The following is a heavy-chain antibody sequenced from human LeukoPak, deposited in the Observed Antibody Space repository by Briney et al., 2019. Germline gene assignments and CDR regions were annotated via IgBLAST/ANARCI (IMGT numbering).Heavy chain of an antibody. V-gene: IGHV1-3*01. CDR3: ARARPYYYGSGSYGYYFDY. D-gene: IGHD3-10*01. CDR1: GYTFTSYA. J-gene: IGHJ4*02. Sequence: ASVKVSCKASGYTFTSYAMHWVRQAPGQRLEWMGWINAGNGNTKYSQKFQGRVTITRDTSASTAYMELSSQRSEDTAVYYCARARPYYYGSGSYGYYFDYWGQGTLVTVSS. CDR2: INAGNGNT.